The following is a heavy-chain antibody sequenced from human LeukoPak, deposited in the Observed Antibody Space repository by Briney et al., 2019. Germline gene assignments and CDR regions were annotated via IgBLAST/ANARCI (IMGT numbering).Heavy chain of an antibody. CDR3: AKSKSYILTGYSTN. J-gene: IGHJ4*02. Sequence: GGSPRLSCAASGFTFSSYAMSWVRQAPGKGLEWVSAISGSGGSTYYADSVKGRFTISRDNSKNTLYLQMNSLRAEDTAVYYCAKSKSYILTGYSTNWGQGTLVTVSS. V-gene: IGHV3-23*01. CDR2: ISGSGGST. CDR1: GFTFSSYA. D-gene: IGHD3-9*01.